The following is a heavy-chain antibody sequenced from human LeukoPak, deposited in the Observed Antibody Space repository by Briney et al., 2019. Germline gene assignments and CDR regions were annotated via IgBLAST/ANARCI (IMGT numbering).Heavy chain of an antibody. CDR1: GGTFSSYA. J-gene: IGHJ4*02. Sequence: ASVKVSCKASGGTFSSYAISWVRQAPGQGLEWMGGIIPIFGTANYAQKFQGRVTITADESTSTAYMELSGLRSEDTAVYYCARAGCSGGSCYSSYFDYWGQGTLVTVSS. V-gene: IGHV1-69*13. CDR2: IIPIFGTA. CDR3: ARAGCSGGSCYSSYFDY. D-gene: IGHD2-15*01.